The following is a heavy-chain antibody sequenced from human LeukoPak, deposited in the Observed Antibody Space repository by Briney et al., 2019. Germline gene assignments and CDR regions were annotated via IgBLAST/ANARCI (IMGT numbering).Heavy chain of an antibody. CDR2: IYYSGST. D-gene: IGHD3-22*01. CDR1: GGSVSSGSYY. CDR3: ARVYYDSSGYNFDY. Sequence: SETLSLICTVSGGSVSSGSYYWSWIRQPPGKGLEWIGYIYYSGSTNYNPSLKSRVTISADTSKNQFSLKPSSVTAADTAVYYCARVYYDSSGYNFDYWGQGTLVTVSS. V-gene: IGHV4-61*01. J-gene: IGHJ4*02.